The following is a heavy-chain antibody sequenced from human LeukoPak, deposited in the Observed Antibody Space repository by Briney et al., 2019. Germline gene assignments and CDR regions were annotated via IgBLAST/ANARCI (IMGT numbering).Heavy chain of an antibody. CDR3: ARSTYFISPFDD. V-gene: IGHV4-38-2*02. D-gene: IGHD3-9*01. Sequence: NPSETLSLTCTVSGYSISSGYYWGWIRQPPGKGLEWIGSIYHSGSTYYNPSLKSRVTISVDTSKNQFSLKLSSVTAADTAVYYCARSTYFISPFDDWGQGTQVTVSS. CDR1: GYSISSGYY. CDR2: IYHSGST. J-gene: IGHJ4*02.